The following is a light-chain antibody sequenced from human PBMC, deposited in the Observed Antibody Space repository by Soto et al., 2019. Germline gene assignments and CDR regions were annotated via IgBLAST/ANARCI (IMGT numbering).Light chain of an antibody. Sequence: EIVLTQSPATLSLSPGERATLSCRASQSVGSYLAWYQQKPGQAPRLLNYDAFSRATGIPARFSGSGSGTDFTLTISSLALEDFAVYFCQQRSSWPLTFGGGTMVEIK. V-gene: IGKV3-11*01. J-gene: IGKJ4*01. CDR2: DAF. CDR1: QSVGSY. CDR3: QQRSSWPLT.